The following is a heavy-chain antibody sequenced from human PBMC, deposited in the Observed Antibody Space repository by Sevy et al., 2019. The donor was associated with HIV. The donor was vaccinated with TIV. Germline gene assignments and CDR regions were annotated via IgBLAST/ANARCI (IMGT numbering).Heavy chain of an antibody. CDR1: GGSITSLY. J-gene: IGHJ4*02. Sequence: SETLSLTCTVSGGSITSLYWNWIRQPPGKGLEWIANIYYNGHINYNPSLKSRVTLSLDTSKNQFSLRLSSVTAAATAMYYCAGENALGGGYSWGQGTLVTVSS. V-gene: IGHV4-59*08. D-gene: IGHD3-10*01. CDR2: IYYNGHI. CDR3: AGENALGGGYS.